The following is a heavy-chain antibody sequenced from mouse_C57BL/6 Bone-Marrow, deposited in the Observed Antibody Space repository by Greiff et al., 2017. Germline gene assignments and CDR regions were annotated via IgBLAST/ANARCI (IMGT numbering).Heavy chain of an antibody. CDR2: ISDGGSYT. Sequence: EVKLMESGGGLVKPGGSLKLSCAASGFTFSSYAMSWVRQTPEKRLEWVATISDGGSYTYYPDNVKGRFTISRDNAKNNLYLQMSHLKSEDTAMYYCARDGGIYDGYLYYYAMDYGGQGTSVTVSS. J-gene: IGHJ4*01. CDR3: ARDGGIYDGYLYYYAMDY. D-gene: IGHD2-3*01. V-gene: IGHV5-4*01. CDR1: GFTFSSYA.